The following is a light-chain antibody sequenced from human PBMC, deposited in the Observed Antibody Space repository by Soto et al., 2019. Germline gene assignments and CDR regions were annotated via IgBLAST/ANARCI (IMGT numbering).Light chain of an antibody. CDR2: AAS. Sequence: DIQMTQSPSSLSASVGDRFTITCRASQSISSYLNWYQQKPGKAPKLLIYAASSLQSGVPSRFSGSVSGTDFTLTISSLQPEDFATYYCQQSYSTPRTFCQGTNVDIK. CDR1: QSISSY. CDR3: QQSYSTPRT. J-gene: IGKJ1*01. V-gene: IGKV1-39*01.